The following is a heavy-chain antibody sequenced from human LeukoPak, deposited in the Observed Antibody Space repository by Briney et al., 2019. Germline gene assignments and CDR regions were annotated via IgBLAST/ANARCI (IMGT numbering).Heavy chain of an antibody. CDR3: ARRSYYYDSSGYYYVFDY. V-gene: IGHV5-51*01. Sequence: GESLKISCKGSGYSFTSYWIGWVRQMPGKGLEWMGTIYPGDSDTRYSPSFQGQVTISADKSISTAYLQWSSLKASDTAMYYCARRSYYYDSSGYYYVFDYWGQGTLVTVSS. D-gene: IGHD3-22*01. CDR2: IYPGDSDT. CDR1: GYSFTSYW. J-gene: IGHJ4*02.